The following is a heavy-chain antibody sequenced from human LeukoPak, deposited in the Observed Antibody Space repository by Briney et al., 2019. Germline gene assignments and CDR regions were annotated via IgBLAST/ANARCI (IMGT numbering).Heavy chain of an antibody. CDR2: IYYSGST. V-gene: IGHV4-59*01. D-gene: IGHD6-13*01. CDR3: AARIAAAANWFDP. CDR1: GGSISSYY. J-gene: IGHJ5*02. Sequence: SETLSLTCTVSGGSISSYYWSWIRPPPGKGLEWIGYIYYSGSTNYNPSLKSRVTISVDTSKNQFSLKLSSVTAADTAVYYCAARIAAAANWFDPWGQGTLVTVSS.